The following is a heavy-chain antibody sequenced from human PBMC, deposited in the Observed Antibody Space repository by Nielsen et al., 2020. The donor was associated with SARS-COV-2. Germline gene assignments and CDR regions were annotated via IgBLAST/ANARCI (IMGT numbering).Heavy chain of an antibody. D-gene: IGHD3-9*01. J-gene: IGHJ5*02. V-gene: IGHV1-2*04. CDR1: GYTFTGYY. Sequence: ASVKVSCKASGYTFTGYYMHWVRQAPGQGLEWMGWINPNSGGTNYAQKFQGWVTMTRDTSTSTVYMELSSLRSEDTAVYYCARDLLGAAYYDILTGYSDWFDPWGQGTLVTVSS. CDR3: ARDLLGAAYYDILTGYSDWFDP. CDR2: INPNSGGT.